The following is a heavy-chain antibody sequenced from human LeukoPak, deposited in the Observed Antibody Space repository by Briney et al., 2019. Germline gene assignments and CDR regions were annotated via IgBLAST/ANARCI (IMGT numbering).Heavy chain of an antibody. D-gene: IGHD2-2*01. CDR2: ILPMFGTA. J-gene: IGHJ3*02. CDR3: ATLLSVVVPAADFDAFDI. Sequence: SVKVSCKASGGTFSSYAISWVRQAPGQGLEWMGGILPMFGTANDAQKFPGTVTITTDESTSSAYMELRSLRSEDTAVYYCATLLSVVVPAADFDAFDIWGQGTMVTVSS. V-gene: IGHV1-69*05. CDR1: GGTFSSYA.